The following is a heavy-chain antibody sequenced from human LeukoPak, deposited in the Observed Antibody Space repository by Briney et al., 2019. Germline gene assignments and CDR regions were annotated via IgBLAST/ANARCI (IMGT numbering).Heavy chain of an antibody. V-gene: IGHV4-4*07. D-gene: IGHD3-22*01. CDR3: ARVVVLIRGYGFDI. Sequence: SETLSLTCTVSGVSISGYYWSWLRQPAGKGLEWIGRIYTGGSTNYNPSLKSRVTISVDNSKNQLSLKLSSVTAADTAVYYCARVVVLIRGYGFDIWGQGTMVSVSS. CDR1: GVSISGYY. J-gene: IGHJ3*02. CDR2: IYTGGST.